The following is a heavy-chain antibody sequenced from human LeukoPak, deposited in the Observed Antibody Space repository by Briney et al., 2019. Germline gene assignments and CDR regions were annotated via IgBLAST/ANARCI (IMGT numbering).Heavy chain of an antibody. CDR2: INPNSGGT. CDR1: GYTFTGYY. D-gene: IGHD1-26*01. CDR3: AAVAYSGSYYGGDDAFDI. Sequence: ASVKVSCKASGYTFTGYYMHWVRQAPGQGLEWMGWINPNSGGTNYAQKFQERVTITRDMSTSTAYMELSSLRSEDTTVYYCAAVAYSGSYYGGDDAFDIWGQGTMVTVSS. J-gene: IGHJ3*02. V-gene: IGHV1-2*02.